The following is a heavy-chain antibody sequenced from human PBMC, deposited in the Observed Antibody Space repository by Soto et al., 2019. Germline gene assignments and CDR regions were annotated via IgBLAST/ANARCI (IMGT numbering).Heavy chain of an antibody. CDR3: ARGGGFDP. V-gene: IGHV4-39*07. D-gene: IGHD1-26*01. J-gene: IGHJ5*02. CDR1: GGSISSSSYY. Sequence: SETLSLTCTVSGGSISSSSYYWGWIRQPPGKGLEWIGSIYYSGSTYYNPSLKSRVTISVDTSKNQFSLKLSSVTAADTAVYYCARGGGFDPWGQGTLVTVSS. CDR2: IYYSGST.